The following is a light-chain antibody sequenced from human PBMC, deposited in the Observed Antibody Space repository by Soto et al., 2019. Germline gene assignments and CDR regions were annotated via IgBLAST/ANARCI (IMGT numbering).Light chain of an antibody. J-gene: IGKJ2*01. CDR2: DAS. CDR3: QQYNNWPRT. CDR1: QSVSSN. Sequence: EIVMTQSPATLSVSPGERATLSCRTSQSVSSNLAWYQQKPGQVPRLLIYDASTRATGIPARFSGSGSGTEFTLTISSLQSEDFAVYYWQQYNNWPRTFGQGTNLEIK. V-gene: IGKV3-15*01.